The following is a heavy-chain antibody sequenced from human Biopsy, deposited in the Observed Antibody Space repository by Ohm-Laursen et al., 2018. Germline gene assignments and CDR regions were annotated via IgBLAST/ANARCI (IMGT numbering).Heavy chain of an antibody. J-gene: IGHJ6*02. V-gene: IGHV4-38-2*02. CDR3: ARATNSTGWPYHYFCGMDV. Sequence: SQTLSLTCSASGYSISTAYYWAWIRQPPGQGLAWIASIYHIGSTNYNPSLKSRVSISVDTSKNQFSLRLNSVTAADTAVYYCARATNSTGWPYHYFCGMDVWGQGTTVTVSS. D-gene: IGHD2/OR15-2a*01. CDR1: GYSISTAYY. CDR2: IYHIGST.